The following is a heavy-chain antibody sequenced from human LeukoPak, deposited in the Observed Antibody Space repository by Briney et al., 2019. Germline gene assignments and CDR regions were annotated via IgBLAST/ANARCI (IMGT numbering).Heavy chain of an antibody. V-gene: IGHV4-34*01. CDR1: GGSFSGYY. Sequence: PSETLSLTCAVYGGSFSGYYWRWIRQPPGKGLEWIGEINHSGSTNYNPSLKSRVTISVDTSKNQFSLKLSSVTAADTAVYYCARGGDIVVVVAATRRYYYGMDVWGQGTTVTVSS. CDR2: INHSGST. J-gene: IGHJ6*02. D-gene: IGHD2-15*01. CDR3: ARGGDIVVVVAATRRYYYGMDV.